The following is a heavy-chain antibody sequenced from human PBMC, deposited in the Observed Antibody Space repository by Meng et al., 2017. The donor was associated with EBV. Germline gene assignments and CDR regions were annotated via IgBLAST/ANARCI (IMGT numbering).Heavy chain of an antibody. Sequence: QGQLVQSGAEVKKPGTSVKVSCKASGYTFTSYYLHWGRQAPGQGLEWMGIIIPAGGNTNYAQKFRGRFTMTRDTSTSTVYMDLSILTSEDTAVYYCVRELVGGTFDYWGQGTLVTVSS. CDR1: GYTFTSYY. V-gene: IGHV1-46*01. CDR3: VRELVGGTFDY. CDR2: IIPAGGNT. J-gene: IGHJ4*02. D-gene: IGHD1/OR15-1a*01.